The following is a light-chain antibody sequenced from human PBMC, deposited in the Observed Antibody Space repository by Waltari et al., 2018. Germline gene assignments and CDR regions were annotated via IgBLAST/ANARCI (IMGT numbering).Light chain of an antibody. CDR2: RSD. J-gene: IGLJ3*02. V-gene: IGLV1-44*01. CDR1: ASNIGGNL. CDR3: ASWDDSLNGHWV. Sequence: QSVLTQPPSASGTPGQRVTISCSGSASNIGGNLVNWYQQFPGKAPKLLIYRSDRRPSGVPERFSGSKSGASDSLAISGLQSEDEADYFCASWDDSLNGHWVFGGGTKVTVL.